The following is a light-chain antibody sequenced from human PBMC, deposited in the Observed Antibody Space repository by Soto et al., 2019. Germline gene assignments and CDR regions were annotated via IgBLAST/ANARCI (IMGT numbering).Light chain of an antibody. CDR2: VAS. CDR3: QQANNFPWT. J-gene: IGKJ1*01. Sequence: DIQMTQYPSSVSASVGDRVTITCRASQGISSWLAWYQHKPGKAPKLLIYVASTLQSGVPSRFSGSGSGTDFTLTISSLQPEDFATYYCQQANNFPWTFGQGTKVEIK. CDR1: QGISSW. V-gene: IGKV1-12*01.